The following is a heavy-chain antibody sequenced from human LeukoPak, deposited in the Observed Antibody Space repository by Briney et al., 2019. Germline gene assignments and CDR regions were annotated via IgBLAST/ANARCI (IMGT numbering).Heavy chain of an antibody. CDR2: IYYSGST. V-gene: IGHV4-31*03. Sequence: PSETLSLTCTVSGGSISSGGYYWSWIRQHPGKGLEWIGYIYYSGSTYYNPSLKSRVTISVDTSKNQFSLKLSSVTAADTAVYYCARALVRGGVVVTAAYFDYWGQGTLVTVSS. D-gene: IGHD2-21*02. J-gene: IGHJ4*02. CDR1: GGSISSGGYY. CDR3: ARALVRGGVVVTAAYFDY.